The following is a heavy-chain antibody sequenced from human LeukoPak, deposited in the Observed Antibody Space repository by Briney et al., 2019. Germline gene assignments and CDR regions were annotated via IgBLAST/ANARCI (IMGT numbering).Heavy chain of an antibody. CDR3: ARSSVXXXSWIY. D-gene: IGHD6-13*01. Sequence: SETLSLTCAVYGGSFSGYYWSWIRQPPGKGLEWIGEINHSGSTNYNPSLKSRVTISVDTPKNQFSLKLSSVTAADTAVYYCARSSVXXXSWIYWGQGTLVTVSS. CDR1: GGSFSGYY. CDR2: INHSGST. V-gene: IGHV4-34*01. J-gene: IGHJ4*02.